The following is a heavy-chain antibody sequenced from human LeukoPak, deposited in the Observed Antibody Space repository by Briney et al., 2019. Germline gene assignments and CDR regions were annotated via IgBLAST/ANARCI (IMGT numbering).Heavy chain of an antibody. Sequence: GRSLRLSCAASGFTFDDYAMHWVRHAPGKGLEWVSGISWNSGSIGYADSVKGRFTISRDNAKNSLYLQMNSLRAEDTALYYCAKGIAAADHYGMDVWGQGTTVTVSS. CDR1: GFTFDDYA. J-gene: IGHJ6*02. CDR2: ISWNSGSI. V-gene: IGHV3-9*01. CDR3: AKGIAAADHYGMDV. D-gene: IGHD6-13*01.